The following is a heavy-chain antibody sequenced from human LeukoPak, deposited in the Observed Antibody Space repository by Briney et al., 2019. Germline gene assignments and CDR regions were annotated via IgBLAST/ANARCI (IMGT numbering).Heavy chain of an antibody. V-gene: IGHV4-4*02. CDR2: IYHSGST. D-gene: IGHD6-25*01. J-gene: IGHJ6*04. CDR3: ASLYSSGSYGMDV. Sequence: SGTLSLTCAVSGGSISSSNWWSWVRQPPGKGLEWIGEIYHSGSTNYNPSLKSRVTISVDKSKNQFSLKLSSVTAADTAVYYCASLYSSGSYGMDVWGKGTTVTVSS. CDR1: GGSISSSNW.